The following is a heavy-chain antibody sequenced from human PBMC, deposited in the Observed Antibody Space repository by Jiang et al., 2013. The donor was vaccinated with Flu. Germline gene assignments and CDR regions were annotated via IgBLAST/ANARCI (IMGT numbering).Heavy chain of an antibody. CDR2: IYHSGST. D-gene: IGHD5-24*01. J-gene: IGHJ3*02. CDR1: GYSISSGYY. CDR3: ARDSDYTTYGWLQSVSKEGAFDI. Sequence: GSGLVKPSETLSLTCAVSGYSISSGYYWGWIRQPPGKGLEWIGSIYHSGSTYYNPSLKSRVTISVDTSKNQFSLKLSSVTAADTAVYYCARDSDYTTYGWLQSVSKEGAFDIWGQGTMVTVSS. V-gene: IGHV4-38-2*02.